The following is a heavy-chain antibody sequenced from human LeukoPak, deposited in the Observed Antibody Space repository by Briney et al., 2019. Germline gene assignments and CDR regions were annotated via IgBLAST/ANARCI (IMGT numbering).Heavy chain of an antibody. CDR2: IYPGDSDT. CDR3: ARLTYYYDSSGFKDFDY. J-gene: IGHJ4*02. V-gene: IGHV5-51*01. D-gene: IGHD3-22*01. CDR1: VYSFTSYW. Sequence: GESLKISCKGSVYSFTSYWIGWVRQMPGKGLEWMGIIYPGDSDTRYSPSFQGQVTISADKSISTAYLQWSSLKASDTATYYCARLTYYYDSSGFKDFDYWGQGTLVTVSS.